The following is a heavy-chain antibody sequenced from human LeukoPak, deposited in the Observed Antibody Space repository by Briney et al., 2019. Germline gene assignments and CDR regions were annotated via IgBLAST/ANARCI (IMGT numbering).Heavy chain of an antibody. CDR2: IIPIFGTA. V-gene: IGHV1-69*01. D-gene: IGHD3-22*01. CDR1: GGTFSSYA. J-gene: IGHJ4*02. CDR3: AGGGDMDYYDSSGYLVH. Sequence: EASVKVSCKASGGTFSSYAISWVRQAPGQGLEWMGGIIPIFGTANYAQKFQGRVTITADESTSTAYMELSSLRSEDTAVYYCAGGGDMDYYDSSGYLVHWGQGTLVTVSS.